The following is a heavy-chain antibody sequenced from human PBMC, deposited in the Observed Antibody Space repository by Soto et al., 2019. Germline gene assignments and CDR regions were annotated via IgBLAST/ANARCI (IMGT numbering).Heavy chain of an antibody. Sequence: QVQLVQSGAELKKPGSSVKVSCEASGGSFIRYSFTWVRQAPGQGLEWMERIIPIQNKANYALKCQDRVTITADRSTRIAYMELRSLGPEDTAVYCCAKSLLFVDHAYMDVWGKGTTVTVSS. CDR2: IIPIQNKA. CDR3: AKSLLFVDHAYMDV. CDR1: GGSFIRYS. V-gene: IGHV1-69*02. D-gene: IGHD2-15*01. J-gene: IGHJ6*03.